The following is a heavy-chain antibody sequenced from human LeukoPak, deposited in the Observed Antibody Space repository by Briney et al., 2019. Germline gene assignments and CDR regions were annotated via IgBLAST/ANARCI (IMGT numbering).Heavy chain of an antibody. CDR3: ARLSPINWFDP. J-gene: IGHJ5*02. V-gene: IGHV4-39*01. CDR1: GGSISSSSYY. Sequence: SQTLSLTCTVSGGSISSSSYYWGWIRQPPWKGLEWIGSIYYSGSTYYNPSLKSRVTISVDTSKNQFSLKLSSVTAADTAVYYCARLSPINWFDPWGQGTLVTVSS. CDR2: IYYSGST.